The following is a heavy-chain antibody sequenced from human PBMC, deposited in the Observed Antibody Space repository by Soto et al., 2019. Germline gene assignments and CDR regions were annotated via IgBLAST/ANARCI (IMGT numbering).Heavy chain of an antibody. CDR1: VFTFSIYS. Sequence: PWGSLLLSCASSVFTFSIYSMDWVRQAPWKGLELFSSISISSSYIYYADSVRGRFTISRDNAKNSLYLQMNSLRAEDTAVYYCARDRDSGYATHDCWGQGTMVTVSS. J-gene: IGHJ4*02. V-gene: IGHV3-21*01. CDR2: ISISSSYI. CDR3: ARDRDSGYATHDC. D-gene: IGHD5-12*01.